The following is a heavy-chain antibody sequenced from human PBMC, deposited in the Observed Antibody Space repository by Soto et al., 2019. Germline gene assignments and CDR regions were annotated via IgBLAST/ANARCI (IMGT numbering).Heavy chain of an antibody. J-gene: IGHJ4*02. CDR3: AKDYDFWSGSPDY. CDR2: ISYDGSNK. D-gene: IGHD3-3*01. V-gene: IGHV3-30*18. CDR1: GFTFSSYG. Sequence: QVQLVESGGGVVQPGRSLRLSCAASGFTFSSYGMHWFRQAPGKGLEWVAVISYDGSNKYYADSVKGRFTISRDNSKNTLYLQMNSLRAEDTAVYYCAKDYDFWSGSPDYWGQGTLVTVSS.